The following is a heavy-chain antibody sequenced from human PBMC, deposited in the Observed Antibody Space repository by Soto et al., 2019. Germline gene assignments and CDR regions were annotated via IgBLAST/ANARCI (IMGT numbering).Heavy chain of an antibody. V-gene: IGHV3-30-3*01. CDR2: ISYDGSNK. D-gene: IGHD1-1*01. Sequence: GGSLRLSCAASGFTFISYAMHWVRQAPGKGLEWVAVISYDGSNKYYADSVKGRFTISRDNSKNTLYLQMNSLRAEDTAVYYCARDGNAEDPDYYYYGMDVWGQGTTVTVSS. CDR3: ARDGNAEDPDYYYYGMDV. J-gene: IGHJ6*02. CDR1: GFTFISYA.